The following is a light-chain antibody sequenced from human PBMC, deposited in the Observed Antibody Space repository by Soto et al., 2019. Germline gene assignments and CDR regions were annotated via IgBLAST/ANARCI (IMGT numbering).Light chain of an antibody. CDR1: QGIRND. V-gene: IGKV1-6*01. Sequence: AIHMTQSPSSLSSSIGDRFIITFLSSQGIRNDVGWYQQRPGNAPKLLIYAASSLQSGVPSRFSGSGSGTEFTLTISSLQPEDFATYYCLQDNSYPYTFGQGTKV. J-gene: IGKJ2*01. CDR3: LQDNSYPYT. CDR2: AAS.